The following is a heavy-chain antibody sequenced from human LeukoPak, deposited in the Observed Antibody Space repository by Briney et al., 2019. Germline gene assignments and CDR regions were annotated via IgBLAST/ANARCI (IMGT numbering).Heavy chain of an antibody. Sequence: KPSETLSLTCTVSGGSISSYYWSWIRQPPGKGLEWIGYIYYSGSTNYNPSLKSRVTISVDTSKNQFSLKLSSVTAADTAVYYCARGPDWFDPWGQGTLVTASS. CDR2: IYYSGST. CDR3: ARGPDWFDP. J-gene: IGHJ5*02. CDR1: GGSISSYY. V-gene: IGHV4-59*01.